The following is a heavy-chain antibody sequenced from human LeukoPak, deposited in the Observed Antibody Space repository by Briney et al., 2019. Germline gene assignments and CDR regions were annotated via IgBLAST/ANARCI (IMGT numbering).Heavy chain of an antibody. Sequence: SQTLSLTCTVSGGSISSGGYYWSWIRQHPGKGLEWIGYIYYSGSTYYNPSLKSRVTISVDTSKNQFSLKLSSVTAADTAVYYCARGREYSYGPRGPFFDYWGQGTLVTVSS. CDR3: ARGREYSYGPRGPFFDY. CDR1: GGSISSGGYY. J-gene: IGHJ4*02. V-gene: IGHV4-31*03. D-gene: IGHD5-18*01. CDR2: IYYSGST.